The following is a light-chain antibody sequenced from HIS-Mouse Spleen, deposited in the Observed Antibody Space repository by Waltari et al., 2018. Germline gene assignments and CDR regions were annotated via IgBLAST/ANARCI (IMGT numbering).Light chain of an antibody. V-gene: IGKV3-11*01. CDR3: QQRSNWPPGFT. Sequence: SPGERATLSCRASQSVSSYLAWYQQKPGQAPRLLIYDASNRATGTPARFSGSGSGTDFTLTISSLEPEDFAVYYCQQRSNWPPGFTFGPGTKVDIK. CDR1: QSVSSY. J-gene: IGKJ3*01. CDR2: DAS.